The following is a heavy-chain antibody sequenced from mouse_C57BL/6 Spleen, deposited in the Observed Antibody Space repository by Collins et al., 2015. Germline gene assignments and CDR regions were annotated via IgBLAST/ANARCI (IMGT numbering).Heavy chain of an antibody. CDR1: GYTFTTYG. CDR2: INTYSGVP. Sequence: QIQLVQSGPELKKPGETVKISCKASGYTFTTYGMSWVKQAPGKGLKWMGWINTYSGVPTYADDFKGRFAFSLETSASTAYLQINNLKNEDTATYFCARDYERYFDVWGTGTTVTVSS. CDR3: ARDYERYFDV. J-gene: IGHJ1*03. D-gene: IGHD1-1*01. V-gene: IGHV9-3*01.